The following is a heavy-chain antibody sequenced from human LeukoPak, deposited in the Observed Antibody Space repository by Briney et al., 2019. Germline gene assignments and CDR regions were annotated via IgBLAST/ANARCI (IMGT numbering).Heavy chain of an antibody. CDR3: ARRLYIVRGAFDI. D-gene: IGHD2/OR15-2a*01. CDR2: IYSGGTT. Sequence: GGSLRLSCTASGFTFGDYAMSWVRQAPGEGLEWVSLIYSGGTTYYADSVKGRFTISRDNSKNTVHLQMNNLRAEDTAMYFCARRLYIVRGAFDIWGQGTMVTVSS. CDR1: GFTFGDYA. J-gene: IGHJ3*02. V-gene: IGHV3-53*01.